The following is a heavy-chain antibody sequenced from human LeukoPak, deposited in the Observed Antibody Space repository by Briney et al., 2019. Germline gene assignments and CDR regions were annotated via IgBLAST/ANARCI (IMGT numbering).Heavy chain of an antibody. V-gene: IGHV3-15*01. CDR1: GFAFTNAW. J-gene: IGHJ4*02. CDR2: IKTKSDGGTT. D-gene: IGHD1-26*01. CDR3: STDGKYSGTYDHFDY. Sequence: GGSLRLSCAASGFAFTNAWMTWVRLAPGKGREWVGRIKTKSDGGTTDYAAAVKSRFTISRDDSKNTLYLQMDSLKPEDTALYYCSTDGKYSGTYDHFDYWGQGTLVTVPS.